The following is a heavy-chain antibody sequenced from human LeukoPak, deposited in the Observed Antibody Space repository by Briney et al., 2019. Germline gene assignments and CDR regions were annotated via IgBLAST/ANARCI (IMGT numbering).Heavy chain of an antibody. Sequence: GEALQISCKGSGYGFTSYWIGWVRPMPGKGLEWMGIIYPGDSDTRYSPSFQGRVTISADKSISTAYLQWSSLKASDTAMYYCARLRIAAASSPYYFDYWGQGTLVTVSS. CDR1: GYGFTSYW. CDR3: ARLRIAAASSPYYFDY. V-gene: IGHV5-51*01. J-gene: IGHJ4*02. CDR2: IYPGDSDT. D-gene: IGHD6-13*01.